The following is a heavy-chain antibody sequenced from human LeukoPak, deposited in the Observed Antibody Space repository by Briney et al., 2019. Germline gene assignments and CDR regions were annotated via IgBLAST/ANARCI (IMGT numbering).Heavy chain of an antibody. Sequence: GASVKVSCKASGYIFTSYGISWVRQAPGQGLEWMGWISAYNGNTNYAQKLQGRVTMTTDTSTSTAYMELRSLRSDDTAVYYCARDTQTASFYSSSWLNWFDPWGQGTLVTVSS. J-gene: IGHJ5*02. D-gene: IGHD6-13*01. CDR1: GYIFTSYG. V-gene: IGHV1-18*01. CDR2: ISAYNGNT. CDR3: ARDTQTASFYSSSWLNWFDP.